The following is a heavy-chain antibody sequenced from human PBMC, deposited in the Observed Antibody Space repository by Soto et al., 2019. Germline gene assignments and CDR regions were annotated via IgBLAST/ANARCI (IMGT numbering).Heavy chain of an antibody. Sequence: SVKVSCKASGFTFTGSVMQWVRQARGQRLEWIGWIVVGSGNTNYAQKFQERVTITRDMSTSTAYMELSSLRSEDTAVYYCAAGSMVRGALGAFDIWGQGTMVTVSS. J-gene: IGHJ3*02. CDR3: AAGSMVRGALGAFDI. D-gene: IGHD3-10*01. V-gene: IGHV1-58*02. CDR1: GFTFTGSV. CDR2: IVVGSGNT.